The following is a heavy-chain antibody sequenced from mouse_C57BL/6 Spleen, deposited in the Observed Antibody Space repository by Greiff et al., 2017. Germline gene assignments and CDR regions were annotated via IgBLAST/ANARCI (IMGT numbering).Heavy chain of an antibody. V-gene: IGHV1-52*01. Sequence: VQLQQPGAELVRPGSSVKLSCKASGYTFTSYWMHWVKQRPIQGLEWIGNIDPSDSETPYNQKFKDKATLTVDKSSSTAYMQLSSLTSEDSAVYYCARAYGSSSWYFDVWGTGTTVTVA. CDR1: GYTFTSYW. CDR2: IDPSDSET. J-gene: IGHJ1*03. D-gene: IGHD1-1*01. CDR3: ARAYGSSSWYFDV.